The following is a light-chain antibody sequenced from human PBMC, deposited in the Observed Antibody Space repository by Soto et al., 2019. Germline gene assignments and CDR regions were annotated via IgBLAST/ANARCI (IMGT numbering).Light chain of an antibody. CDR2: DAS. CDR3: QQYYSSWT. V-gene: IGKV1-5*01. CDR1: QSISSW. J-gene: IGKJ1*01. Sequence: DIQMTQSPSTLSASVGDRVTITCRASQSISSWLAWYQQKPGKAPKFLIYDASSLESGVPSRFSGSGSGTEFTLTISGLQPDDFATYYCQQYYSSWTFGQGTKVDIK.